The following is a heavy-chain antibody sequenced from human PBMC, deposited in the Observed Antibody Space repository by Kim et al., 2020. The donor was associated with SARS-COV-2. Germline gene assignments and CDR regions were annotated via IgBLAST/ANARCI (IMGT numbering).Heavy chain of an antibody. Sequence: SETLSLTCTVSGGSISSYYWSWIRQPPGKGLEWIGYIYYSGSTNYNPSLKSRVTISVDTSKNQFSLKLSSVTAADTAVYYCARLGSGWYDAFDIWGQGTMVTVSS. CDR1: GGSISSYY. CDR2: IYYSGST. CDR3: ARLGSGWYDAFDI. D-gene: IGHD6-19*01. V-gene: IGHV4-59*08. J-gene: IGHJ3*02.